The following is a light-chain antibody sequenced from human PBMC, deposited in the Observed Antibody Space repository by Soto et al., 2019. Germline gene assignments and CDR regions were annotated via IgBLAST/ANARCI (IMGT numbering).Light chain of an antibody. V-gene: IGLV1-40*01. Sequence: QSVLTQPPSVSGAPGQRVTISCTGSGSNLGAGYDVHWYQHLPETAPKLLMYRNSNRPSGVPDRFSGSKSGTSASLAITGLQAEDEADLYCQSYDSTLSAWVFGGRTKLTVL. CDR3: QSYDSTLSAWV. J-gene: IGLJ3*02. CDR2: RNS. CDR1: GSNLGAGYD.